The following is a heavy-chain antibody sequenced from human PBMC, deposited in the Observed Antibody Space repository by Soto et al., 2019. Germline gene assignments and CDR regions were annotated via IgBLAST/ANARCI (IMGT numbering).Heavy chain of an antibody. J-gene: IGHJ6*02. CDR1: GFTFSSYW. D-gene: IGHD2-2*01. V-gene: IGHV3-74*01. CDR2: INSDGSST. Sequence: AGGALRLSCAASGFTFSSYWMHLVRQAPGKGLVWVSRINSDGSSTSYADYVKGRFTISRDNAKNTLYLQMNSLRAEDTAVYYCARDDIVVVPAATSYYYYGMDVWGQGPTVTVSS. CDR3: ARDDIVVVPAATSYYYYGMDV.